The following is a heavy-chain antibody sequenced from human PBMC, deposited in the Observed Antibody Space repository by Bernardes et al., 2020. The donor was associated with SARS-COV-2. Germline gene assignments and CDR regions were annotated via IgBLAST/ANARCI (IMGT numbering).Heavy chain of an antibody. CDR3: ARDPSGGQVGWYFDL. CDR2: ISSRSSYI. CDR1: GFSFTTYS. V-gene: IGHV3-21*01. J-gene: IGHJ2*01. D-gene: IGHD3-10*01. Sequence: GGSLRLSCAASGFSFTTYSINWVRQAPGKGLERVSSISSRSSYIYYADSLRGRFTISRDSATNSVYLQMNSLRVDDTAVYYCARDPSGGQVGWYFDLWGRGTLVTVSS.